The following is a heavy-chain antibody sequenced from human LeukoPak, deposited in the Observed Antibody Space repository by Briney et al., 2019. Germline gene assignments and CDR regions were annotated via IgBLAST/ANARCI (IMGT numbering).Heavy chain of an antibody. D-gene: IGHD3-10*01. J-gene: IGHJ4*02. Sequence: PGGSLRLSCAASGFAFNTYAMHWVRQAPGQGLEWVALIWHDGSHKFYPNSVRGQFTISRDNSKNTVSLQMNNLRPEDTAVYYCAREIFGSGSYSDFWGQGTLVTVSS. CDR3: AREIFGSGSYSDF. V-gene: IGHV3-33*01. CDR2: IWHDGSHK. CDR1: GFAFNTYA.